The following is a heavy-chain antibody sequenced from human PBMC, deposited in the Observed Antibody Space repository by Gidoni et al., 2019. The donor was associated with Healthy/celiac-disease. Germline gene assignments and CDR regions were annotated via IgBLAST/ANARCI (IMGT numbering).Heavy chain of an antibody. V-gene: IGHV1-69*04. J-gene: IGHJ4*02. CDR1: GGTYSSYT. D-gene: IGHD5-12*01. CDR2: IIPILGIA. CDR3: ARDGGRDGYNPFDY. Sequence: QVQLVHSGAEVKKPGSSVKVSCKPSGGTYSSYTLSWVRQAPGQGREWMGRIIPILGIANYAQKFQGRVRITADKSSSTAYMELSSLRSEDTAVYYCARDGGRDGYNPFDYWGQGTLVTVSS.